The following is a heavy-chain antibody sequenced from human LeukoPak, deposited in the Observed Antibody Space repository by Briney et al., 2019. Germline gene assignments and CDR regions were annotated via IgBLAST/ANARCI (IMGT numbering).Heavy chain of an antibody. Sequence: ESGPALVNPTQTLTLTCTFSGFSLSTSGVGVGWIRQPPGKALEWLALIYWDDDKRYSPSLKGRLTITKDTSKNQVVLTMTNMGPVDTATYYCAHHGDLFDYWGQGTLVTVSS. V-gene: IGHV2-5*02. J-gene: IGHJ4*02. CDR1: GFSLSTSGVG. CDR3: AHHGDLFDY. CDR2: IYWDDDK.